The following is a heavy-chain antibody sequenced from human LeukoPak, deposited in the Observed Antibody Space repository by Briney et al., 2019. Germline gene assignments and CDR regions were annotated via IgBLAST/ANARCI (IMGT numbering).Heavy chain of an antibody. CDR1: GFTFSSCW. J-gene: IGHJ6*03. Sequence: GGSLRLSCAASGFTFSSCWMSWVRQAPGKGLEWVANIKQDGSEKYYVDSVKGRFTISRDNAKNSLYLQMNSLRAEDTAVYHCARRGAGGQENYYYMDVWGKGTTVTVSS. V-gene: IGHV3-7*01. CDR3: ARRGAGGQENYYYMDV. CDR2: IKQDGSEK. D-gene: IGHD3-16*01.